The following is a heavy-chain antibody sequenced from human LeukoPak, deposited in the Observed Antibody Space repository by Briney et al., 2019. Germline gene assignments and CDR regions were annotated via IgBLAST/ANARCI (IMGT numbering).Heavy chain of an antibody. Sequence: GGSLRLSCAASGFTFSNAWMSWVRQAPGKGLEWVGRIKSKTDGGTTDYAAPVKGRFTISRDNAKNSLYLQMNSLRAEDTAVYYCATDKENFDYWGQGTLVTVSS. CDR2: IKSKTDGGTT. CDR1: GFTFSNAW. J-gene: IGHJ4*02. CDR3: ATDKENFDY. V-gene: IGHV3-15*01.